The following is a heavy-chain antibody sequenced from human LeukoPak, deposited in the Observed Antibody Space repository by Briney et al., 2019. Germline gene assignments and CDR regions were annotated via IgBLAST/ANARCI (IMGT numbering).Heavy chain of an antibody. D-gene: IGHD3-3*01. J-gene: IGHJ6*03. Sequence: GGSLRLSCAASGFTFSSYSMNWVRQAPGKGLEWVGRIRSKANYAASVRGRFTISREDSKNTAFLQMNSLKTEDTAVYYCSRSSSRNFGVVIKSYYYYMDVWGKGTTVTVSS. CDR3: SRSSSRNFGVVIKSYYYYMDV. CDR2: IRSKAN. CDR1: GFTFSSYS. V-gene: IGHV3-73*01.